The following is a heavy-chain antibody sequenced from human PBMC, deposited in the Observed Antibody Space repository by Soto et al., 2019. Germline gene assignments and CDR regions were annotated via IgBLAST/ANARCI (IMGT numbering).Heavy chain of an antibody. Sequence: ASVKVSCKASGYTFTSYYIHWVRQAPGQGLEWMGIINPSGGSTNYAQKFQGSVTMTRDTSTSTVYMDLNSLRAEDTAVYYCAKDPESEIQWFYYFESWGQGTLVTVSS. J-gene: IGHJ4*02. CDR2: INPSGGST. D-gene: IGHD3-10*01. CDR1: GYTFTSYY. CDR3: AKDPESEIQWFYYFES. V-gene: IGHV1-46*01.